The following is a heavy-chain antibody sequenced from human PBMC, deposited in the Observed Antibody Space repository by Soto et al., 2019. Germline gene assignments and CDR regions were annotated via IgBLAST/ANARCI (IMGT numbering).Heavy chain of an antibody. J-gene: IGHJ6*02. Sequence: EVQLVDSGGGLVKPGGSLRLSCAASGFTFSTYSMNWVRQAPGKGLEWVSSISSSSNYIYYADSVKGRFTISRDNAKNSLYLQMNSLRAEDTAVYYCARGFRGREGPAAAGMDVWGQGTTVTVSS. CDR2: ISSSSNYI. V-gene: IGHV3-21*01. CDR3: ARGFRGREGPAAAGMDV. CDR1: GFTFSTYS. D-gene: IGHD3-10*01.